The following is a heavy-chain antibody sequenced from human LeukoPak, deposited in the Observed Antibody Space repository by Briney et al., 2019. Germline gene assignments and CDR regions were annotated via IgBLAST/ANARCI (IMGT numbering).Heavy chain of an antibody. CDR1: GYTFTSYG. CDR3: ARISITGTTVYYMDV. Sequence: ASVKVSCKASGYTFTSYGISWVRQAPGQGLEWMGWISAYNGNTNYAQKLQGRVTMTTDTSTSTAYMELRSLRSDDMAVYYCARISITGTTVYYMDVWGKGTTVTVSS. CDR2: ISAYNGNT. D-gene: IGHD1-7*01. V-gene: IGHV1-18*03. J-gene: IGHJ6*03.